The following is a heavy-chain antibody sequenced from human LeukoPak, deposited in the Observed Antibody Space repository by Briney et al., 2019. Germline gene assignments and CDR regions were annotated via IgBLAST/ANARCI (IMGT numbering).Heavy chain of an antibody. Sequence: GTSVTVSCTASGFTFTSSAMQWVRQARGQRLEWIGWIVVGSGNTNYAQKFQERVTITRDMSTSTAYMELSSLRSEDTAVYYCAADPHSPYPGAWGQGTLVTVSS. J-gene: IGHJ4*02. D-gene: IGHD2-15*01. V-gene: IGHV1-58*02. CDR1: GFTFTSSA. CDR2: IVVGSGNT. CDR3: AADPHSPYPGA.